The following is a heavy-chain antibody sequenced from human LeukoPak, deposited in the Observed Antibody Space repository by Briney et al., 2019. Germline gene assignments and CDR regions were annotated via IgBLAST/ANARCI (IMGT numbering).Heavy chain of an antibody. J-gene: IGHJ4*02. Sequence: GGSLRLSCGASGFTFSNYVMSWVRQAPGKGMEWVSTISASGDSTYYADSVEGRFTISRDNSKNTLYLQMNRLRPEDTAVYYCARGTVTAPDYWGQGTLVTVSS. CDR1: GFTFSNYV. D-gene: IGHD2-21*02. V-gene: IGHV3-23*01. CDR3: ARGTVTAPDY. CDR2: ISASGDST.